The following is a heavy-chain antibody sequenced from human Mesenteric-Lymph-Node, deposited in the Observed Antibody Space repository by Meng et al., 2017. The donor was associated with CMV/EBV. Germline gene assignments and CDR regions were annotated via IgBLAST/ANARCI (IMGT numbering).Heavy chain of an antibody. D-gene: IGHD6-13*01. Sequence: SETLSLTCTVSGGSISSGDYYWSWIRQPPGKGLEWIGYIYYSGSTYYNPSLKSRVTISVDTSKNQFSLKLSSVTAADTAVYYCARVIAAAGRAIDYWGQGTLVTVSS. CDR2: IYYSGST. J-gene: IGHJ4*02. CDR1: GGSISSGDYY. CDR3: ARVIAAAGRAIDY. V-gene: IGHV4-30-4*08.